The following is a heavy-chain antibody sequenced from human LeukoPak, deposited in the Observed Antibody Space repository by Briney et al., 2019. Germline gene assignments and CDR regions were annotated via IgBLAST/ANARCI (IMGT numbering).Heavy chain of an antibody. D-gene: IGHD3-22*01. CDR2: IKQDGSEK. J-gene: IGHJ4*02. Sequence: GGSLRLSCAASGFTFSSYWMSWVRQAPGRGLEWVANIKQDGSEKYYVDSVKGRFTISRDNAKNSLYLQMNSLRAEDTAVYYCARDPTHYYDSSGYQRDYWGQGTLVTVSS. V-gene: IGHV3-7*01. CDR3: ARDPTHYYDSSGYQRDY. CDR1: GFTFSSYW.